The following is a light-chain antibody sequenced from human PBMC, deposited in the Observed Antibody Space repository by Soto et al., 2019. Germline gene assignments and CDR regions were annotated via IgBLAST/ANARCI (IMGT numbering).Light chain of an antibody. CDR3: QQLHGYPIT. J-gene: IGKJ5*01. CDR2: AAS. V-gene: IGKV1-12*01. CDR1: RGISSW. Sequence: DIQMTQSPSSVSASVGDRVTLTCRASRGISSWLAWYQQKPGKAPNLLIYAASNFQSGVPSRFSGSGSGTHFTLTISSLQPEDFATYYCQQLHGYPITFGQGKRLEIK.